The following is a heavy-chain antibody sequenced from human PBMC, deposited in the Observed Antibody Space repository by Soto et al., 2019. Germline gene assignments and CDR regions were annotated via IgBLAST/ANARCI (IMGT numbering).Heavy chain of an antibody. Sequence: GGSLRLSCTASGFTLQNYAMAWVRQAPGKGLEWVSTLIGGHYGTAYSYSVKGRFTVSRDNSKNCLYLQMNSLGVEDTAMYFCAKGKSTGDIDWFDPWGQGSLVTVSS. CDR1: GFTLQNYA. D-gene: IGHD3-10*01. CDR2: LIGGHYGT. V-gene: IGHV3-23*01. CDR3: AKGKSTGDIDWFDP. J-gene: IGHJ5*02.